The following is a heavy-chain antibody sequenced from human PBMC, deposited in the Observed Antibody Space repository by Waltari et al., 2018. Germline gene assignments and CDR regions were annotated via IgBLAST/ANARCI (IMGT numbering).Heavy chain of an antibody. D-gene: IGHD4-17*01. J-gene: IGHJ5*02. Sequence: QVQLVQSGSELKKPGASVKISCKASGYTFTTYALNWVRQAPGQEFEWMGWITIIARDPTFAHGFRGRFGFSFYSSVSPAFLQISGLKAEDTGVYYCRRDLSTEITKSFDPWGQGTLVAVSS. CDR3: RRDLSTEITKSFDP. V-gene: IGHV7-4-1*02. CDR2: ITIIARDP. CDR1: GYTFTTYA.